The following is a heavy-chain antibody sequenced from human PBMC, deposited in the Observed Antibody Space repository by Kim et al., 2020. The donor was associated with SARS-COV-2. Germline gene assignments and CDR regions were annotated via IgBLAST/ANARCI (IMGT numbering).Heavy chain of an antibody. Sequence: GGSLRLSCAASGFTFSTYAMHWVRQAPGKGLVWVSLISYDGSNKYYADSVKGRFTISRDNSKNTLYLQMNSLRAEDTAMYYCARDQFSTVTRFHYYYGMDVWGQGTTVTVSS. CDR1: GFTFSTYA. CDR2: ISYDGSNK. CDR3: ARDQFSTVTRFHYYYGMDV. V-gene: IGHV3-30*04. D-gene: IGHD4-17*01. J-gene: IGHJ6*02.